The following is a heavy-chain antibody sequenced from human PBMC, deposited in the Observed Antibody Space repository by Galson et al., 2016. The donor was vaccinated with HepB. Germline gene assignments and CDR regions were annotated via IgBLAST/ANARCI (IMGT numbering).Heavy chain of an antibody. CDR2: FDPADGER. J-gene: IGHJ6*02. CDR3: AAVNLITTIFGRGGLDG. Sequence: SVKVSCKVSGSTFIELSMHWVRQAPGKGLEWMGGFDPADGERIYAQKFQGRLTMTEDTSTDTAYMELSRLGSEDTAVYYCAAVNLITTIFGRGGLDGWGQGTTVTVSS. CDR1: GSTFIELS. D-gene: IGHD3-3*01. V-gene: IGHV1-24*01.